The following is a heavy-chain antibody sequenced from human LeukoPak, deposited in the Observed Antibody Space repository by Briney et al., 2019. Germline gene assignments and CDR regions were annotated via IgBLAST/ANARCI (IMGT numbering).Heavy chain of an antibody. Sequence: GESLRLSCAASGFIFSSYEMNWVRRAPGKGLEWVSYISSSGSTIYYADSVKGRFTISRDNAKNSLYLQMNSLRAEDTAVYYCAELGITMIGGVWGKGTTVTISS. J-gene: IGHJ6*04. CDR2: ISSSGSTI. CDR1: GFIFSSYE. V-gene: IGHV3-48*03. CDR3: AELGITMIGGV. D-gene: IGHD3-10*02.